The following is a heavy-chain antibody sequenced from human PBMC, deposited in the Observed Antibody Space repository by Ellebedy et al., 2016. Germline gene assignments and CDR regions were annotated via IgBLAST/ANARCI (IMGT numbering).Heavy chain of an antibody. V-gene: IGHV4-39*07. CDR3: ARVQTGTPWGTYYYYMDV. Sequence: SETLSLTXTVSGGSISSSSYYWGWIRQPPGKGLEWIGSIYYSGSTYYNPSLKSRVTISVDTSKNQFSLKLSSVTAADTAVYYCARVQTGTPWGTYYYYMDVWGKGTTVTVSS. CDR1: GGSISSSSYY. J-gene: IGHJ6*03. CDR2: IYYSGST. D-gene: IGHD1-1*01.